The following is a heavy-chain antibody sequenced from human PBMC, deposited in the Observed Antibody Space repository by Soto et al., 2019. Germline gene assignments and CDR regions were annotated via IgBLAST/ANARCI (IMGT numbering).Heavy chain of an antibody. V-gene: IGHV3-23*01. D-gene: IGHD1-1*01. Sequence: PGGSLRLSCAASGFTFSSYAMTWVRQAPGKGLEWVSIVSYNGGDTYYADSVKGRFTISRDNSKDTVGLQMNGLRAEDAAVYYCARYGRGPTVYYFDFWGPGVLVTVSS. J-gene: IGHJ4*02. CDR2: VSYNGGDT. CDR3: ARYGRGPTVYYFDF. CDR1: GFTFSSYA.